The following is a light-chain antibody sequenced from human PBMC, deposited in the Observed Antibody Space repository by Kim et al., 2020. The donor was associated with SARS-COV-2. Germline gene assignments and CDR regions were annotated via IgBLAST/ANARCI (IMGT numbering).Light chain of an antibody. CDR2: AAS. Sequence: ASVGDRVTITGRASQGISNYLAWYQQKPGKVPKLLFYAASALQSGVPSRFSGSGSGTDFTLTISSLQPEDVATYYCQKYNSDPLTFGQGTKVDIK. J-gene: IGKJ1*01. CDR1: QGISNY. V-gene: IGKV1-27*01. CDR3: QKYNSDPLT.